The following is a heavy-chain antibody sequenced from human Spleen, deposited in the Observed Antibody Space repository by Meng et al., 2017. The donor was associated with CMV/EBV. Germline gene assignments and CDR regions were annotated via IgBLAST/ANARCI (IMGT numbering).Heavy chain of an antibody. J-gene: IGHJ5*02. CDR1: GDSIINRSW. CDR2: TYYSGST. CDR3: ARGDPTHWFDP. V-gene: IGHV4-4*02. Sequence: TCNISGDSIINRSWWRWLRQPPGKGLEWIGETYYSGSTNYNPSLKSRVTISVDKPKNQFSLNLSPVTAADTAVYYCARGDPTHWFDPWGQGTLVTVSS.